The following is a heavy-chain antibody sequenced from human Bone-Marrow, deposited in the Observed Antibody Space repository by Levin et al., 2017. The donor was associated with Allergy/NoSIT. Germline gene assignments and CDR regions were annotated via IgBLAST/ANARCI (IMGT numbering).Heavy chain of an antibody. CDR3: ARISSAAFDM. D-gene: IGHD6-19*01. J-gene: IGHJ3*02. Sequence: ASVKVSCKASGYTFTDYFIHWVRLAPGQGLEWMGWINPNSGDTDSSQNFQGSVTMTRDTSISTAYMEVTSLTSNDTALYYCARISSAAFDMWGQGTVVTVSS. CDR2: INPNSGDT. CDR1: GYTFTDYF. V-gene: IGHV1-2*04.